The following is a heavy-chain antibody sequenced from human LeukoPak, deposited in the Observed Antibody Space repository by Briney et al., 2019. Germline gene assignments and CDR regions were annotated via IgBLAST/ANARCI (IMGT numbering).Heavy chain of an antibody. CDR3: ARDDGLLWFGGVFDY. J-gene: IGHJ4*02. V-gene: IGHV1-2*04. CDR2: INPNSGGT. D-gene: IGHD3-10*01. CDR1: GYTFTGYY. Sequence: ASVKVSCKASGYTFTGYYMHWVRQAPGQGLEWMGWINPNSGGTNYAQKFQGWVTMTRDTSISTAYMELSRLRSDDTAVYYCARDDGLLWFGGVFDYWGQGTLVTVSS.